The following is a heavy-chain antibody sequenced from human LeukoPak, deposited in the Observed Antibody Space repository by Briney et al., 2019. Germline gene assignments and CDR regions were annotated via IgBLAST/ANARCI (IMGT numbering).Heavy chain of an antibody. D-gene: IGHD3-10*01. Sequence: SETLSLTCTVSGGSISSYYWSWIRQPPGKGLEWIGYIYYSGSTNYNPPLKSRVTISVDTSKNQFSLKLSSVTAADTAVYYCARGSITMVRGVIHYFDYWGQGTLVTVSS. J-gene: IGHJ4*02. CDR2: IYYSGST. V-gene: IGHV4-59*08. CDR3: ARGSITMVRGVIHYFDY. CDR1: GGSISSYY.